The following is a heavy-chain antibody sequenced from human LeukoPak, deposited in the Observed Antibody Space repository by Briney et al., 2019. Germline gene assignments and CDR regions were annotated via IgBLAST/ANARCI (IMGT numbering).Heavy chain of an antibody. V-gene: IGHV1-69*06. D-gene: IGHD6-13*01. CDR3: ARGRVSSSTWYSTYYYYFYMDV. CDR2: IIPIFGTA. Sequence: SVKVSCKASGGTFSSYAISWVRQAPGQGLEWMGGIIPIFGTANYAQKFQGRVTITADKSTSTAYMELSSATAADTAVYFCARGRVSSSTWYSTYYYYFYMDVWGKGTTVTVSS. CDR1: GGTFSSYA. J-gene: IGHJ6*03.